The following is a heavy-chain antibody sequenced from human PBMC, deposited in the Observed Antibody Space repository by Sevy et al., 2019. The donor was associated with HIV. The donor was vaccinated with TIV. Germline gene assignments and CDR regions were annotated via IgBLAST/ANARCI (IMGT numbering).Heavy chain of an antibody. CDR2: IYPRDSDT. CDR3: ARHVDMTTLIGGLYYFDS. CDR1: GYNFPTYW. D-gene: IGHD4-4*01. Sequence: GESLKISCKASGYNFPTYWIGWARQMPGKGLEWMGMIYPRDSDTRYSPSFQGQVTISADTSINTAYLQWSSLKASDTAMYFCARHVDMTTLIGGLYYFDSWGQGTLVTVSS. V-gene: IGHV5-51*01. J-gene: IGHJ4*02.